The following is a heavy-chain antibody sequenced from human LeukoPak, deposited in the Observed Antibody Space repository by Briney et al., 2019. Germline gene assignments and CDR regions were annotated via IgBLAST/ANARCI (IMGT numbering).Heavy chain of an antibody. CDR3: ARPPYCSGGSCYEGAYFDY. CDR2: ISAYNGNT. J-gene: IGHJ4*02. D-gene: IGHD2-15*01. Sequence: ASVKVSCKASGYTFTNYGISWVRQAPGQGLEWMGWISAYNGNTNYAQKLQGRVTMTTDTSTSTAYMELRSLRSDDTAVYYCARPPYCSGGSCYEGAYFDYWGQGTLVTVSS. V-gene: IGHV1-18*01. CDR1: GYTFTNYG.